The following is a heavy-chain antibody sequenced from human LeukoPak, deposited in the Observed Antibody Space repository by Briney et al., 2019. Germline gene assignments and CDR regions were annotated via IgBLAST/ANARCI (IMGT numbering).Heavy chain of an antibody. CDR3: ARADTSDILTGYSDY. D-gene: IGHD3-9*01. V-gene: IGHV3-7*04. CDR1: GFTFSSYS. Sequence: GGSLRLSCAASGFTFSSYSMNWVRQAPGKGLEWVANINQDGSEKYYVDSVKGRFTISRDNAKNSLYLQMSSLRAEDMAVYFCARADTSDILTGYSDYWGQGTLVTVSS. CDR2: INQDGSEK. J-gene: IGHJ4*02.